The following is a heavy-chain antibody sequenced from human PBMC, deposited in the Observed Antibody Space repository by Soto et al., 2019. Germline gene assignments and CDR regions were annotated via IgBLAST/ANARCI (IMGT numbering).Heavy chain of an antibody. CDR3: ARVAGYGDSPAYYYYYYGMDV. J-gene: IGHJ6*02. D-gene: IGHD4-17*01. CDR1: GGTFSSYA. CDR2: IIPIFGTA. V-gene: IGHV1-69*12. Sequence: QVQLVQSGAEVKKPGSSVKVSCKASGGTFSSYAISWVRQAPGQGLEWMGGIIPIFGTANYAQKFQGRVTITADESTSXAXMXXSSLRSEDTAVYYCARVAGYGDSPAYYYYYYGMDVWGQGTTVTVSS.